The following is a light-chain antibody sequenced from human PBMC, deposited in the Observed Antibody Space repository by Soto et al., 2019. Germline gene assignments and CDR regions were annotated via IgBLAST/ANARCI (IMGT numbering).Light chain of an antibody. CDR2: DVS. J-gene: IGKJ5*01. CDR1: QSVRNS. Sequence: EIVLTQSPATLSLSPGERATLSCRASQSVRNSLIWYQQKPGQAPSLLIYDVSNRATGIPARFSGSGSETDFTLTISSLEPEDFAVYYCQQRYSWSITFGQGTRLELK. V-gene: IGKV3-11*01. CDR3: QQRYSWSIT.